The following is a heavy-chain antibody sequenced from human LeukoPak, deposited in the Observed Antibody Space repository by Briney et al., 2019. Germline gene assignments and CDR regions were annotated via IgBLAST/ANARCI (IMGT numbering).Heavy chain of an antibody. D-gene: IGHD6-19*01. Sequence: GGSLRLSCAASGFTFSTSGMHWVRQAPGKGLEGVAFISYDGSNKYYADSVKGRFTISRDNPKNTVYLVMNSLRTEDTAVYYCAKEYRSGWNDYWGQGTLVTVSS. CDR2: ISYDGSNK. J-gene: IGHJ4*02. CDR3: AKEYRSGWNDY. CDR1: GFTFSTSG. V-gene: IGHV3-30*18.